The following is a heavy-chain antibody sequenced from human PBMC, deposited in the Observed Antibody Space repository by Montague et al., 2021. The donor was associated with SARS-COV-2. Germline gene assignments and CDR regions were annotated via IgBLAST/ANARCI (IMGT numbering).Heavy chain of an antibody. J-gene: IGHJ4*02. CDR2: INTQNGNS. Sequence: SGKVSFKASGYTFTKYGVHWVRQAPGQSLEWMGWINTQNGNSGSSQRFQGRVIITRDTSATTVYMELSSLKSEDTAVYYCARDGGSYDYWGQGTLVTVSS. CDR3: ARDGGSYDY. D-gene: IGHD2-15*01. CDR1: GYTFTKYG. V-gene: IGHV1-3*04.